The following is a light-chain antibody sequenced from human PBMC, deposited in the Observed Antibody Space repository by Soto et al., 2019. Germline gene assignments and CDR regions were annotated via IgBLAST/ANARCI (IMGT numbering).Light chain of an antibody. CDR3: SSYTTGSTPVV. CDR2: DVS. V-gene: IGLV2-14*01. CDR1: SSDVGGYNY. J-gene: IGLJ2*01. Sequence: QSVLTQPASMSGSPGQSVTISCTGTSSDVGGYNYVSWYQQHPGKAPKFMIYDVSNRPSGVSTRFSGSKSGNTASLTISGLQSEDEADYYCSSYTTGSTPVVFGGGTKLTVL.